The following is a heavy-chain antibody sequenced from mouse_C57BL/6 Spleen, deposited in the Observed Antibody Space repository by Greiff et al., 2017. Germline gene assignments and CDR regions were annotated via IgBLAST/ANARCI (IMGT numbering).Heavy chain of an antibody. J-gene: IGHJ2*01. V-gene: IGHV1-66*01. CDR3: ARRLGRGFDY. D-gene: IGHD4-1*01. Sequence: VQLQQPGPELVKPGASVKISCKASGYSFTSYYIHWVKQRPGQGLEWIGWIYPGSGNTKYNEKFKGKATLTADTSSSTAYMQLSSLTSEDSAVYYCARRLGRGFDYWGQGTTLTVSS. CDR2: IYPGSGNT. CDR1: GYSFTSYY.